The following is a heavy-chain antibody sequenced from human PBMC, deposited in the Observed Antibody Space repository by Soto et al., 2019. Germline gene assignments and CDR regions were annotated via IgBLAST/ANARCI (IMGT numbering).Heavy chain of an antibody. J-gene: IGHJ4*02. V-gene: IGHV3-48*02. Sequence: GGSLRLSCAASGVIFSSYSMNWVRQAPGKGLEWLSYIRSESNHIGYAVSVRGRFTISSDIAKNSLYLQMNSLRDEDTAVSDCASDFSYSFDYWGQGALVTVSS. CDR2: IRSESNHI. CDR3: ASDFSYSFDY. D-gene: IGHD2-15*01. CDR1: GVIFSSYS.